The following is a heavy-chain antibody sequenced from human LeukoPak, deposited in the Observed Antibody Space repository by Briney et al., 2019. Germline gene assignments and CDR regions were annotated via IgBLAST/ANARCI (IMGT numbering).Heavy chain of an antibody. CDR3: AKDPTVTPDFDY. CDR2: ISGSGGST. J-gene: IGHJ4*02. V-gene: IGHV3-23*01. CDR1: GFTFSSYA. D-gene: IGHD4-17*01. Sequence: PGGSLRLSCAVSGFTFSSYAMSWVRQAPGKGLEWVSAISGSGGSTYYADSVKGRLTISRDNSKNTLYLQMNSLRAEDTAVYYCAKDPTVTPDFDYWGRGTLVTVSS.